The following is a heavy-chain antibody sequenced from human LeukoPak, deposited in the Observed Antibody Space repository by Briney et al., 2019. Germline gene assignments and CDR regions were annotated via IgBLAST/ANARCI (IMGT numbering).Heavy chain of an antibody. J-gene: IGHJ6*02. Sequence: GGSLRLSCAASGFTFSSYGMHWVRQAPGKGLEWVAVIWYDGSNKYYADSVKGRFTISRDNSKNTLYLQMNSLRAEDTAVYYCARALLGYCSGGSCYGRIAYYYYGMDVWGQGTTVTVSS. CDR2: IWYDGSNK. V-gene: IGHV3-33*01. CDR1: GFTFSSYG. D-gene: IGHD2-15*01. CDR3: ARALLGYCSGGSCYGRIAYYYYGMDV.